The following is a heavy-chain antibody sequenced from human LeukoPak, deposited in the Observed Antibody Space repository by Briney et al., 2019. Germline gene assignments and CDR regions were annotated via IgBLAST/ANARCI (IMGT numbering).Heavy chain of an antibody. CDR1: GYTFTGYY. Sequence: ASVKVSCKASGYTFTGYYMHWVRQATGQGLEWMGWMNPNSGNTGYAQKFQGRVTMTRNTSISTAYMELRSLRSDDTAVYYCARSPGPRLEYFQHWGQGTLVTVSS. D-gene: IGHD1-14*01. J-gene: IGHJ1*01. CDR2: MNPNSGNT. V-gene: IGHV1-8*02. CDR3: ARSPGPRLEYFQH.